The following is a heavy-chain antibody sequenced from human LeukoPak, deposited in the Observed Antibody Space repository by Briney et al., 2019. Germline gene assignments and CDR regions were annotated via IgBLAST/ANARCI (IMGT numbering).Heavy chain of an antibody. D-gene: IGHD3-22*01. CDR3: ARDQYYYDSTEYYDANNFDF. J-gene: IGHJ4*02. V-gene: IGHV3-48*03. CDR1: GFTFSSYE. Sequence: GGSLRLSCAASGFTFSSYEMNWVRQAPGKGLEWVSYISSSGSTIYYADSVKGRFTISRDNSKNTLYLQMNSLTAEDTAVYYCARDQYYYDSTEYYDANNFDFWGQGTLVTVSS. CDR2: ISSSGSTI.